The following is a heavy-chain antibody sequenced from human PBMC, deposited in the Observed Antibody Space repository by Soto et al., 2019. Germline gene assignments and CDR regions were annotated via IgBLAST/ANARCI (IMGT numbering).Heavy chain of an antibody. CDR3: ARAPMTTVTTFYYYYYYYMDV. D-gene: IGHD4-4*01. V-gene: IGHV1-8*01. Sequence: QVQLVQSGAEVKKPGASVKVSCKASGYTFTSYDINWVRQATGQGLEWMGWMNPNSGNTGYAQKFQGRVTMTRNTSISTAYMELSSLRSEDTAVYYCARAPMTTVTTFYYYYYYYMDVWGKGTTVTVSS. CDR2: MNPNSGNT. J-gene: IGHJ6*03. CDR1: GYTFTSYD.